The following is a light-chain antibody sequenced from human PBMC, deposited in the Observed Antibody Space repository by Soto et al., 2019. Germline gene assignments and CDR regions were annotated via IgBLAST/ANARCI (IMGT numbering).Light chain of an antibody. CDR3: CSYAGSYTSM. Sequence: QSVLTQPRSVSGSPGHSVTISCTGTSSDVGGYDYVSWYQQHPGKAPKLIIYDVTERPSGVPDRFSGSKSGNTASLTISGLQAEYEADYYCCSYAGSYTSMFGGGTKVTVL. V-gene: IGLV2-11*01. J-gene: IGLJ3*02. CDR2: DVT. CDR1: SSDVGGYDY.